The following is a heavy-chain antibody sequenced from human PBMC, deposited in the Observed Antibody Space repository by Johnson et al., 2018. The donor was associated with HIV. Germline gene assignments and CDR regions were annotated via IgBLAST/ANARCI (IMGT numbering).Heavy chain of an antibody. V-gene: IGHV3-20*04. D-gene: IGHD5-24*01. CDR1: GFNFNDYG. CDR2: INWNGVST. J-gene: IGHJ3*02. CDR3: AKGRRALGAFDI. Sequence: VPLVESGGGVARPGGSLRLSCAASGFNFNDYGMSWVRQAPGRGLEWVSGINWNGVSTGYADSVKGRFTISRDNAKNSLYLQMNSLRAEDTALYYCAKGRRALGAFDIWGQGTMVTVSS.